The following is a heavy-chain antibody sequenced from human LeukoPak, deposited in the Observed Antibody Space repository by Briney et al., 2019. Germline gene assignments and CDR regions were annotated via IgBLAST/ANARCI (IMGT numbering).Heavy chain of an antibody. D-gene: IGHD2-21*01. CDR3: AKSSGDSGNRGIFDC. CDR2: IGGGGVDT. CDR1: GFTFSSYA. V-gene: IGHV3-23*01. Sequence: PGGSLRLSCAASGFTFSSYAMSWVRQAPGKGLEWVSTIGGGGVDTEYADSVQGRFTISRDNSKNTLYLQMNSLRAEDTAVYYCAKSSGDSGNRGIFDCWGQGTLVSVSS. J-gene: IGHJ4*02.